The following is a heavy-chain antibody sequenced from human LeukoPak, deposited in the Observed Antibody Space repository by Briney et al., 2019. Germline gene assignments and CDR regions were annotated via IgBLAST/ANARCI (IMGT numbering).Heavy chain of an antibody. CDR3: ARAATGITGETDY. V-gene: IGHV5-51*01. J-gene: IGHJ4*02. CDR1: GYSFTNYW. CDR2: IYPGDSDT. D-gene: IGHD1-20*01. Sequence: GESLKISCQGSGYSFTNYWIGWVRQMSGKGLEWMGIIYPGDSDTRYNSSFRGQVTISADKSISTAYLQWSSLKASDTAMYYCARAATGITGETDYWGQGTLGPVS.